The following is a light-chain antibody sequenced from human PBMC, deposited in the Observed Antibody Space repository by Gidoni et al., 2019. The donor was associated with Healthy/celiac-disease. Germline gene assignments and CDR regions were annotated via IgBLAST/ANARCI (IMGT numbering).Light chain of an antibody. CDR2: AVS. J-gene: IGLJ2*01. CDR3: CSYAGSYTVV. Sequence: QSALTQPRAGSVSPGQSVTLSCTGTSSDVGGYNYVSWYQQHTGKAPQLMIYAVSKRPSGVPDRFSGSKSGNTASLTISGLQAEDEADYYCCSYAGSYTVVFGGWTKLTVL. V-gene: IGLV2-11*01. CDR1: SSDVGGYNY.